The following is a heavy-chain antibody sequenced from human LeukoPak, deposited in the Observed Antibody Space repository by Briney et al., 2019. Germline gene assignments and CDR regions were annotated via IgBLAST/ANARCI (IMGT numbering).Heavy chain of an antibody. V-gene: IGHV1-8*01. CDR2: MNPNSGST. D-gene: IGHD6-19*01. J-gene: IGHJ4*02. CDR3: TRGSSGRRDN. CDR1: GYTFTSCD. Sequence: GASVKVSCKASGYTFTSCDINWVRQATGQGLEWMGWMNPNSGSTGYGQSFQGRITMTRDISIGTAYVELSNLTSEDTAIYYCTRGSSGRRDNWGQGTLVTVSA.